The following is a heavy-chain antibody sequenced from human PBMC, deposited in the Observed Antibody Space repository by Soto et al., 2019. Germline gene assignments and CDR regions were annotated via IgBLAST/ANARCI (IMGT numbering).Heavy chain of an antibody. CDR3: AKDNLRIVVHLDY. V-gene: IGHV3-23*01. J-gene: IGHJ4*02. D-gene: IGHD3-22*01. CDR1: GFTFSSYA. CDR2: ISGSGGST. Sequence: EVQLLESGGGFVQPGGSLRLSCAASGFTFSSYAMSWVRQAPGKGLEWVSAISGSGGSTYYADSVKGRFTISRDNSKNTLYLQMNSLRAEDTAVYYCAKDNLRIVVHLDYWGQGTLVTVSS.